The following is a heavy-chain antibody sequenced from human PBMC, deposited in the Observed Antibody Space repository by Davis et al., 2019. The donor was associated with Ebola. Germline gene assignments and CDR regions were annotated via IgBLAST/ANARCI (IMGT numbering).Heavy chain of an antibody. D-gene: IGHD6-19*01. V-gene: IGHV3-73*01. CDR1: GFTFSGSA. J-gene: IGHJ4*02. CDR3: TIAVAGTRDDY. CDR2: IRSKANSYAT. Sequence: GGSLRLSCAASGFTFSGSAMHWVRQASGKGPEWVGRIRSKANSYATAYAASVKGRFTISRDDSKNTAYLQMNSLKTEDTAVYYCTIAVAGTRDDYWGQGTLVTVSS.